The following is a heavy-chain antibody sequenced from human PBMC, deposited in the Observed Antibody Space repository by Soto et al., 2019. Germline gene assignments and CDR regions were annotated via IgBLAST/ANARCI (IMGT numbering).Heavy chain of an antibody. CDR3: ASIPDYYDSSGPIASHGMDV. CDR1: GFTFSSYS. Sequence: PGGSLRLSCAASGFTFSSYSMNWVRQAPGKGLEWVSSISSSSSYIYYADSVKGRFTISRDNAKNSLYLQMTSLRAEDTAVYYCASIPDYYDSSGPIASHGMDVWGKGTTVTV. V-gene: IGHV3-21*01. D-gene: IGHD3-22*01. J-gene: IGHJ6*04. CDR2: ISSSSSYI.